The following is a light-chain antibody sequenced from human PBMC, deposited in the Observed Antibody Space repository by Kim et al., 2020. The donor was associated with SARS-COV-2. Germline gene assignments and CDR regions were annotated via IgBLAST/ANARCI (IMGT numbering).Light chain of an antibody. CDR3: QAWDRSTVV. CDR2: QDS. V-gene: IGLV3-1*01. Sequence: GSPGQTASITCSGDKLGDKYACWYQQKPGQAPVLVIYQDSKRPSGIPERFSGSNSGNTATLTISGTQAMDEADYYCQAWDRSTVVFGGGTQLTVL. J-gene: IGLJ2*01. CDR1: KLGDKY.